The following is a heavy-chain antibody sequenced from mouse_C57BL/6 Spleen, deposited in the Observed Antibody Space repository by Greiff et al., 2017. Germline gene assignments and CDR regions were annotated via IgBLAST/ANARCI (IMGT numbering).Heavy chain of an antibody. J-gene: IGHJ3*01. V-gene: IGHV1-82*01. CDR3: AREGDFAY. Sequence: QVQLQQSGPELVKPGASVKISCKASGYAFSSSRMNWVKQRPGKGLEWIGRIYPGDGDTNYNGKFKGKATLTADKSSSTAYMQLSSLTSEDSAVYFCAREGDFAYWGQGTLVTVSA. CDR1: GYAFSSSR. CDR2: IYPGDGDT.